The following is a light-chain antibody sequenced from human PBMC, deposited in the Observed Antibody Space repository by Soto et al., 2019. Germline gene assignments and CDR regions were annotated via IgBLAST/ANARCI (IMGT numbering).Light chain of an antibody. V-gene: IGKV1-39*01. J-gene: IGKJ1*01. CDR3: QQYFSVAWT. CDR2: YAS. Sequence: DIQMTQSPSALSASVGDRVTITCRASQRINNYVNWYHHKPGQAPQLLISYASSLQSGVPSRFSGSGSGTDFTLTISSLQPEDFATYYCQQYFSVAWTFGQGTKVGIK. CDR1: QRINNY.